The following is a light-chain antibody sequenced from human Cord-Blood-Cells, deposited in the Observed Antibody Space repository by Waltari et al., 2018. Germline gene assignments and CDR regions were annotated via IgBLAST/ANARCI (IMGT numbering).Light chain of an antibody. Sequence: DIQMTQSPSSLSASVGDRVTITCQASQDISNYLNWYQQKPGKAPKLLIYDASNLETGVPSRCRGSGSGTDFTFTISSLQPEDIATYDCQQYDNLPWTFGQGTKVEIK. CDR1: QDISNY. V-gene: IGKV1-33*01. CDR2: DAS. CDR3: QQYDNLPWT. J-gene: IGKJ1*01.